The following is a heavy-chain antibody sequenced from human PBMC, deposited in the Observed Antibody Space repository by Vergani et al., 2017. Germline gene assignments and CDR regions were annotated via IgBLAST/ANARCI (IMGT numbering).Heavy chain of an antibody. J-gene: IGHJ6*03. CDR3: ARGSHHYYGSGSGYYYYYMDV. V-gene: IGHV4-34*01. CDR2: INHSGST. D-gene: IGHD3-10*01. Sequence: QVQLQQWGAGLLKPSETLSLTCAVYGGSFSGYYWSWIRQPPGKGLEWIGEINHSGSTNDNPSLKSRVTILVDTSKNKFSLNLSSVTAADTAVYYCARGSHHYYGSGSGYYYYYMDVWGKGTTVTVSS. CDR1: GGSFSGYY.